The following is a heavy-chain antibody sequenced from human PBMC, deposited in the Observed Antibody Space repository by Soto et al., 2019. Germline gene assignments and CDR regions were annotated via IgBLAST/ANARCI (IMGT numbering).Heavy chain of an antibody. CDR1: GGSISSYY. D-gene: IGHD5-12*01. V-gene: IGHV4-59*01. CDR3: ARERKGSGYSGYDFPRGFDY. J-gene: IGHJ4*02. CDR2: IYYSGST. Sequence: SETLSLTCTVSGGSISSYYWSWIRQPPGKGLEWIGYIYYSGSTNYNPSLKSRVTISVDTSKNQFSLKLSSVTAADTAVYYCARERKGSGYSGYDFPRGFDYWGQGTLVTVSS.